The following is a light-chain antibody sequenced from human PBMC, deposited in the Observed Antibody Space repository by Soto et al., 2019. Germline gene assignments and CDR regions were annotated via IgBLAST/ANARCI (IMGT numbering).Light chain of an antibody. CDR2: GAS. V-gene: IGKV3-20*01. Sequence: EIVLTQSPGTLSLSPGERATLSCRASQSVTSNYLAWYQQKPGQAPSLLIYGASAMAAGIPDRFSGSGTGTDFALTNSGLEPEDFAVYFCQQYASSPWTFGQGTKVEIK. CDR1: QSVTSNY. J-gene: IGKJ1*01. CDR3: QQYASSPWT.